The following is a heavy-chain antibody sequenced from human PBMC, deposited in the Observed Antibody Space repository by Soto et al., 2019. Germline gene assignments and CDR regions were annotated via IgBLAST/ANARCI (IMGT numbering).Heavy chain of an antibody. D-gene: IGHD3-3*02. Sequence: QLQLQESGPGLVKPSETLSLTCSVSGGSISSSSYFWAWIRQPPGKGLEWIGTVSYSGRPYYHPSLKSRLNISVDTSRNHFSLKLSSVTAADTAVYYCARRLLAPLTYFDDWGQGTRVTVSS. CDR1: GGSISSSSYF. V-gene: IGHV4-39*02. CDR2: VSYSGRP. CDR3: ARRLLAPLTYFDD. J-gene: IGHJ4*02.